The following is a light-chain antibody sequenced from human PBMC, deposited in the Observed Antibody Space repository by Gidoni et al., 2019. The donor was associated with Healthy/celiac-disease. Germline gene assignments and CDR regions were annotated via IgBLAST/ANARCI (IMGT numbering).Light chain of an antibody. V-gene: IGLV1-51*01. CDR2: DNN. CDR3: GTWDSSLRKV. Sequence: QSVLTPPPSVSAAPGQKVTISCSGSSSNIGNNYVSWYQQLPGTAPKLLIYDNNKQPSGIPDRFSGSKSGTSATLGSTGLQTGDEADYYCGTWDSSLRKVFGGGTKLTVL. CDR1: SSNIGNNY. J-gene: IGLJ2*01.